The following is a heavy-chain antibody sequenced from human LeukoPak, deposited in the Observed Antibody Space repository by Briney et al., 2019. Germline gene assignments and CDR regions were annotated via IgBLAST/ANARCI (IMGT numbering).Heavy chain of an antibody. J-gene: IGHJ4*02. CDR3: ARVARWGYYFDY. Sequence: SETLSLTCAVSGGSISSGGYPWSWIRQPPGKGLEWIGYIYHSGTTHYNPSLKSRVTISIDRSKNQFSLKLSSVTAADTAVYYCARVARWGYYFDYWGQGTLVTVSS. CDR2: IYHSGTT. V-gene: IGHV4-30-2*01. CDR1: GGSISSGGYP. D-gene: IGHD1-26*01.